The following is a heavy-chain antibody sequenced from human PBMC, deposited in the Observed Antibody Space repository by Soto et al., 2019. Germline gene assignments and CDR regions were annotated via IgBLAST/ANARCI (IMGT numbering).Heavy chain of an antibody. V-gene: IGHV3-64D*06. D-gene: IGHD5-12*01. Sequence: GSLRLSCSASGFAFSSYAMHWVRQAPGKGLEYVSGIRGNGDPPFYADSVKGRFTISRDNSKNTLYLQMSSLSADDTAVYYCVKSRGGNNFDFFDWGQGALVTVSS. CDR3: VKSRGGNNFDFFD. J-gene: IGHJ4*02. CDR1: GFAFSSYA. CDR2: IRGNGDPP.